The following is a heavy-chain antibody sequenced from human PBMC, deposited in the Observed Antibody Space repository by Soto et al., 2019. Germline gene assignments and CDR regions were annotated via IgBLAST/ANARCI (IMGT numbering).Heavy chain of an antibody. CDR1: GFTFSSYS. J-gene: IGHJ4*02. CDR3: AREPSYCSSTSCYPTLFDY. CDR2: ISSSSSTI. D-gene: IGHD2-2*01. Sequence: PGGSLRLSCAASGFTFSSYSMNWVRQAPGKGLEWVSYISSSSSTIYYADSVKGRFTISRDNAKNSLYLQMNSLRAEDTAVYYCAREPSYCSSTSCYPTLFDYWGQGTLVTVSS. V-gene: IGHV3-48*01.